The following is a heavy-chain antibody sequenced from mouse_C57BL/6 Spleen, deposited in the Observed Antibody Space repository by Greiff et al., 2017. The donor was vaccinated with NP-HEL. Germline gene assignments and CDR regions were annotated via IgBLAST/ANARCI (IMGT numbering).Heavy chain of an antibody. Sequence: QVQLQQSGAELVKPGASVKISCKASGYAFSSYWMNWVKQRPGKGLEWIGQIYPGDGDTNYNGKFKGKATLTADKSSSTAYMQLSSLTSEDSAVYFCARAPAYYSNLYYFDYWGQGTTLTVSS. J-gene: IGHJ2*01. D-gene: IGHD2-5*01. CDR1: GYAFSSYW. CDR2: IYPGDGDT. CDR3: ARAPAYYSNLYYFDY. V-gene: IGHV1-80*01.